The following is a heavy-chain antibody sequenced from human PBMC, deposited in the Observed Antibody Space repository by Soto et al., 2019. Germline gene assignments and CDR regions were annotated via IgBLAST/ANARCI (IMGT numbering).Heavy chain of an antibody. CDR2: FDPEDGET. D-gene: IGHD1-1*01. Sequence: ASVKVSCKVSGYPLTELSIHWVRQAPGKGLEWMGGFDPEDGETIYAQKFQGRVTMTEDTSTDTAYMELSSLRSEDTAVYYCATGSYNWNDGGFDYWGQGTLVTVSS. J-gene: IGHJ4*02. CDR1: GYPLTELS. V-gene: IGHV1-24*01. CDR3: ATGSYNWNDGGFDY.